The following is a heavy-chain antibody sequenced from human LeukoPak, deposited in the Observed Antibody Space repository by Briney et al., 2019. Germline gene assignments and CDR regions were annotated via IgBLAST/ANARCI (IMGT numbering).Heavy chain of an antibody. CDR1: GFTFSSYS. V-gene: IGHV3-21*01. CDR2: ISSSSSYI. J-gene: IGHJ5*02. Sequence: PGGSLRLSFAASGFTFSSYSMNWVRQAPGKGLEWVSSISSSSSYIYYADSVKGRFTISRDNAKNSLYLQMNSLRAEDTAVYYCARDLRSSGWYGVDPWGQGTLVTVSS. D-gene: IGHD6-19*01. CDR3: ARDLRSSGWYGVDP.